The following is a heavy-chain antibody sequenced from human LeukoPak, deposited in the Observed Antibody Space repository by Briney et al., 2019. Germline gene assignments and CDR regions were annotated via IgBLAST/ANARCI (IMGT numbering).Heavy chain of an antibody. CDR2: INHSGST. J-gene: IGHJ6*02. CDR1: GGSFSGYY. CDR3: ARGPKTYYGMDV. Sequence: SETLSLTCAVYGGSFSGYYWSWIRQPPGKGLEWIGEINHSGSTNYNPSLKSRVTISVDTSKNQFSLKLSSVTAADTAVYYRARGPKTYYGMDVWGQGTTVTVSS. V-gene: IGHV4-34*01.